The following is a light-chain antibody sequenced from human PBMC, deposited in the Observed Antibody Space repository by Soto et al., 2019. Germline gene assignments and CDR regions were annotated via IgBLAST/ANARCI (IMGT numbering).Light chain of an antibody. J-gene: IGKJ1*01. CDR1: QSVSSSY. CDR3: QQYNNWPPKT. V-gene: IGKV3-15*01. Sequence: IVLPQSPGTLSLSPGERATLSCRASQSVSSSYLAWYQQKPGQAPRLLIYGASTRATGIPARFSGSGSGTEFTLTISSLQSEDFAVYYCQQYNNWPPKTFGQGTKVDIK. CDR2: GAS.